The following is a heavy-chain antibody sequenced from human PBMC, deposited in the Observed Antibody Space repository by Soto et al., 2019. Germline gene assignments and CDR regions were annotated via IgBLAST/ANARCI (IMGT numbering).Heavy chain of an antibody. CDR1: GYSFTSYW. V-gene: IGHV5-51*01. CDR2: IYPGDSDT. J-gene: IGHJ6*03. CDR3: ASGRDYYYYYMDV. Sequence: PGESLKISCKGSGYSFTSYWIGWVRQMPGKGLEWMGIIYPGDSDTRYSPSFQGQVTISADKSISTAYLQWSSLRASDTAMYYCASGRDYYYYYMDVWGKGTTVTVSS.